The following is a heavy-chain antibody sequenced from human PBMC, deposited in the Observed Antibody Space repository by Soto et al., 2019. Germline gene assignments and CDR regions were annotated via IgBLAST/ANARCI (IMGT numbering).Heavy chain of an antibody. Sequence: GGSLRLSCAASGFTFSSYSMSWVRQAPGKGLQWVSAISTSGLSTYYADAVKGRFTIFRDNSKNSLYLQMNSLRAEDTAVYYCAKKCSSSVEDASAIWGQGTVVTVSS. V-gene: IGHV3-23*01. CDR2: ISTSGLST. D-gene: IGHD2-2*01. CDR3: AKKCSSSVEDASAI. J-gene: IGHJ3*02. CDR1: GFTFSSYS.